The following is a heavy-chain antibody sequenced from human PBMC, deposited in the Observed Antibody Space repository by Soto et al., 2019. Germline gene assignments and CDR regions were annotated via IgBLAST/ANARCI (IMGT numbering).Heavy chain of an antibody. V-gene: IGHV1-3*01. J-gene: IGHJ5*02. CDR2: INAGNGNT. CDR1: GYTFTSYA. D-gene: IGHD2-2*01. CDR3: ARDLRVCSSTSCYVGGWFDP. Sequence: GASVKVSCKASGYTFTSYAMHWVRQAPGQRLEWMGWINAGNGNTKYSQKFQGRVTITRDTSASTAYMELSSLRSEDTAVYYCARDLRVCSSTSCYVGGWFDPWGQGTLVTVSS.